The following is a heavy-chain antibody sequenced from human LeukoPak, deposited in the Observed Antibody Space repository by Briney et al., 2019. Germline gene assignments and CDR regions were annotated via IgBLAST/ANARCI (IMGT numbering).Heavy chain of an antibody. CDR2: ISGSGGST. CDR1: GFTFSSYA. D-gene: IGHD4-17*01. J-gene: IGHJ5*02. Sequence: PGGSLRLSCAASGFTFSSYAMSWVRQAPGKGLEWVSAISGSGGSTYYADSVKGRFTISRDNSKNTLYLQMNSLRAEDTAVYYCAKDGVMFGDYGDPINWFDPWGQGTLVTVSS. CDR3: AKDGVMFGDYGDPINWFDP. V-gene: IGHV3-23*01.